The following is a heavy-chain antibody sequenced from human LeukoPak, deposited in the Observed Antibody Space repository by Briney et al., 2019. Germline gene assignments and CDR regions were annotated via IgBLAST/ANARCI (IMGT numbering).Heavy chain of an antibody. D-gene: IGHD3-22*01. CDR2: IYHSGST. Sequence: PSETLSLTCAVSGGSISSGGYSWSWIRQPPGKGLEWIGYIYHSGSTYYNPSLKSRVTISVDRSKNQFSLKLSSVTAADTAVYYCASRLEYYYDSSGYRGGDWFDPWGQGTLVTVSS. CDR1: GGSISSGGYS. CDR3: ASRLEYYYDSSGYRGGDWFDP. J-gene: IGHJ5*02. V-gene: IGHV4-30-2*01.